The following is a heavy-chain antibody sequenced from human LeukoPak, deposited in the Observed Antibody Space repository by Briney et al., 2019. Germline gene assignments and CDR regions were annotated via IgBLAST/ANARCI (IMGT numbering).Heavy chain of an antibody. CDR2: IYTSGST. V-gene: IGHV4-4*07. CDR1: GGSISSYY. CDR3: AREVTIFGVVTYYYYYYMDV. Sequence: SETLSLTCTVSGGSISSYYWSWIRQPAGKGLEWIGRIYTSGSTNYNPSLKSRVTMSVDTSKNQFSLKLSSVTAADTAVYYCAREVTIFGVVTYYYYYYMDVWGKGTMVTVSS. D-gene: IGHD3-3*01. J-gene: IGHJ6*03.